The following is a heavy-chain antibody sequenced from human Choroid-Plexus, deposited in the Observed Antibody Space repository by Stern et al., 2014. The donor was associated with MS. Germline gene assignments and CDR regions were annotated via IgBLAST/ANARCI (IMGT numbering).Heavy chain of an antibody. V-gene: IGHV3-30*18. CDR3: AKDRQYLTYFFDH. Sequence: VQLLESGGGVVQPGRPLILSCVVSGFTFGSCAMHWVRQAPGKGLEWVAGVSYDGSNKYYADSVKGRFTISRDNSQNTLYMQMSSLRPEDTAVYYCAKDRQYLTYFFDHWGQGSLVTVSS. D-gene: IGHD2/OR15-2a*01. J-gene: IGHJ5*02. CDR2: VSYDGSNK. CDR1: GFTFGSCA.